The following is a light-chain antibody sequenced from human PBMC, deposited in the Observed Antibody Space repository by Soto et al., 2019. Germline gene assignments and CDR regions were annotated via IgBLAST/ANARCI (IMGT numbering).Light chain of an antibody. J-gene: IGKJ4*01. Sequence: EVVLTQSPATLSSSPGESVTLSCRASQNIDTYLAWYQQSPGQAPRLLIYDASYRAVGIPSRFSGSGSGTDFTLTISSLEPADFAIYHCQQRRNWPLTCGGGTKVEI. V-gene: IGKV3-11*01. CDR2: DAS. CDR1: QNIDTY. CDR3: QQRRNWPLT.